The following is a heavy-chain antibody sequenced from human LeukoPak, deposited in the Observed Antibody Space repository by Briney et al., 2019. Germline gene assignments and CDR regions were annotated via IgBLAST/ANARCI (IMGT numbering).Heavy chain of an antibody. J-gene: IGHJ6*02. CDR1: GFTFSSYA. CDR3: ARDLPITMVRGVTFYYYYGMDV. CDR2: ISYDGSNK. Sequence: GRSLRLSCAASGFTFSSYAMHWVRQAPGKGLEWVAVISYDGSNKYYADSVKGRFTISRGNSKNTLYLQMNSLRAEDTAVYYCARDLPITMVRGVTFYYYYGMDVWGQGTTVTVSS. V-gene: IGHV3-30-3*01. D-gene: IGHD3-10*01.